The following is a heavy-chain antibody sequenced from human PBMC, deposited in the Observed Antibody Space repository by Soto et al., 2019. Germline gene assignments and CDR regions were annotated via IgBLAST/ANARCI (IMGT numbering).Heavy chain of an antibody. CDR3: ARDYSSSWQNYYYYYGMDV. CDR2: IYHSGST. Sequence: PSETLSLTCAVSGGSISSSNWWSWVRQPPGKGLEWIGEIYHSGSTNYNPSLKSRVTISVDKSKNQFSPKLSSVTAADTAVYYCARDYSSSWQNYYYYYGMDVWGQGTTVTVSS. CDR1: GGSISSSNW. J-gene: IGHJ6*02. D-gene: IGHD6-13*01. V-gene: IGHV4-4*02.